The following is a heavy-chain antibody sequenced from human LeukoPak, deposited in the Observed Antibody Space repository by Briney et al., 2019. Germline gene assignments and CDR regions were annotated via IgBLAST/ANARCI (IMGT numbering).Heavy chain of an antibody. J-gene: IGHJ6*02. CDR2: ISSSSSTI. Sequence: GGSLRLSCAASGFTFSSYSMNWVRQAPGKGLEWVSYISSSSSTIYYADSVKGRFTISRDNAKNSLYLQMNSLRDEDTAVYYCARDSPATATSHYYGMDVWGQGTTVTVSS. CDR3: ARDSPATATSHYYGMDV. V-gene: IGHV3-48*02. D-gene: IGHD4-17*01. CDR1: GFTFSSYS.